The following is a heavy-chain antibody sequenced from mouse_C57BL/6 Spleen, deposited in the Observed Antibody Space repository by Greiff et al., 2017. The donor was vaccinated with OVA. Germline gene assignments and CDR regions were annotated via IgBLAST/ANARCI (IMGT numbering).Heavy chain of an antibody. CDR3: ARVRGGSPWFAY. J-gene: IGHJ3*01. CDR1: GFTFSDYY. D-gene: IGHD1-1*01. V-gene: IGHV5-16*01. CDR2: INYDGSST. Sequence: EVKVVESEGGLVQPGSSMKLSCTASGFTFSDYYMAWVRQVPEKGLEWVANINYDGSSTYYLDSLKSRFIISRDNAKNILYLQMSSLKSEDTATYYCARVRGGSPWFAYWGQGTLVTVSA.